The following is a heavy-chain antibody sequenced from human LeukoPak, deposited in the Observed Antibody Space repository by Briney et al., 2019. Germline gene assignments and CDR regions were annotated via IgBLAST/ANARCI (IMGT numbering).Heavy chain of an antibody. Sequence: PSETLSLACAVYGGSFSGYYWSWIRQPPGKGLEWIGEINHSGSTNYNPSLKSRVTISVDTSKNQFSLKLTSMTAADTAVYYCARPTTGSNPFFDYWGQGTLVTVSS. CDR2: INHSGST. D-gene: IGHD1-26*01. CDR1: GGSFSGYY. J-gene: IGHJ4*02. V-gene: IGHV4-34*01. CDR3: ARPTTGSNPFFDY.